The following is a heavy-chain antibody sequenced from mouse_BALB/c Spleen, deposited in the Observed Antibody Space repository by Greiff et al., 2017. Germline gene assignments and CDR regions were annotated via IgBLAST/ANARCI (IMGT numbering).Heavy chain of an antibody. CDR3: ARPSYYGSSYRFAY. CDR2: IWSGGST. Sequence: VQLQQSGPGLVQPSQSLSITCTVSGFSLTSYGVHWVRQSPGKGLEWLGVIWSGGSTDYNAAFISRLSISKDNSKSQVFFKMNSLQANDTAIYYCARPSYYGSSYRFAYWGQGTLVTVSA. V-gene: IGHV2-2*02. J-gene: IGHJ3*01. CDR1: GFSLTSYG. D-gene: IGHD1-1*01.